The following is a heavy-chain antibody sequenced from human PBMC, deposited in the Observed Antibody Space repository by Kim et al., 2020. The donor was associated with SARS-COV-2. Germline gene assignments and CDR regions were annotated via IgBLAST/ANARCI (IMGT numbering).Heavy chain of an antibody. D-gene: IGHD6-19*01. CDR3: ASSPIAVAGYYFDY. J-gene: IGHJ4*02. CDR2: IKQDGSEK. V-gene: IGHV3-7*03. Sequence: GGSLRLSCAASGFTFSSYWMSWVRQAPGKGLEWVANIKQDGSEKYYVDSVKGRFTISRDNAKNSLYLQMNSLRAEDTAVYYCASSPIAVAGYYFDYWGQGTLVTVSS. CDR1: GFTFSSYW.